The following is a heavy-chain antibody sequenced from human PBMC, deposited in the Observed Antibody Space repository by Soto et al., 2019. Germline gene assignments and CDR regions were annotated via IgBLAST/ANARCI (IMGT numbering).Heavy chain of an antibody. CDR3: ARDRRDCRGGSCYHKSFDI. J-gene: IGHJ3*02. CDR2: ISSSGSTT. Sequence: QVQLVESGGGLVKPGGSLRLSCAASGFTVSGYYMSWIRQAPGKGLDWVSYISSSGSTTYYTDSVKGRFTISRETAKNSLFLQMNSLRAEDTAVYYCARDRRDCRGGSCYHKSFDIWGQGTVVTVSS. D-gene: IGHD2-15*01. V-gene: IGHV3-11*01. CDR1: GFTVSGYY.